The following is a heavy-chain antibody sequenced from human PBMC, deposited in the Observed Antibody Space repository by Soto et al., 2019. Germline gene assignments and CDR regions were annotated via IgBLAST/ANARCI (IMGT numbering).Heavy chain of an antibody. CDR1: GYSFTSYW. J-gene: IGHJ6*02. CDR3: AGQHVLRYFDQGGMDV. Sequence: PGESLKISCKGSGYSFTSYWIGWLREMPGKCIEWMAIIYPGDSDTRYSPSFQGQVTISAWKSISSAYLQWSSLEASDTAMYYCAGQHVLRYFDQGGMDVWGQGTTGTVSS. CDR2: IYPGDSDT. D-gene: IGHD3-9*01. V-gene: IGHV5-51*01.